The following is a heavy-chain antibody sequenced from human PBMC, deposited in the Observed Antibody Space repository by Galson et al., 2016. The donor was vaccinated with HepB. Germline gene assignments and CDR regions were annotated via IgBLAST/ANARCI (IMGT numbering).Heavy chain of an antibody. J-gene: IGHJ4*01. CDR3: ARGQYGDLFYLDS. CDR1: GFTFNNYW. D-gene: IGHD2-21*02. CDR2: VNSDGSSP. Sequence: SLRLSCAASGFTFNNYWMHWVRQAPGKGLVWVSRVNSDGSSPSYADSVKGRFTISRDNAKTTLYLQMNSLRPEDTAVYFCARGQYGDLFYLDSWGHGILVTVSS. V-gene: IGHV3-74*01.